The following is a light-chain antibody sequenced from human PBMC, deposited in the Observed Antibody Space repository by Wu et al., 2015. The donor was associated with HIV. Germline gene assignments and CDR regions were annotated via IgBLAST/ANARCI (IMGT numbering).Light chain of an antibody. CDR2: RVS. Sequence: EIVMTQSPATLSVSPGERAILSCRASQSVNSDLAWYQQKPGQAPRLLIYRVSTRATGVPARFSGSGSGTEFTLTISSMQSEDFAVYYCQQYYNWPPFTFGQGTRPEIK. J-gene: IGKJ5*01. V-gene: IGKV3-15*01. CDR1: QSVNSD. CDR3: QQYYNWPPFT.